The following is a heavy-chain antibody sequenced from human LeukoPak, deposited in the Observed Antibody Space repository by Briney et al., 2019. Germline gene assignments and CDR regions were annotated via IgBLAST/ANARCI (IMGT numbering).Heavy chain of an antibody. V-gene: IGHV1-2*02. CDR1: GYSFTDYY. CDR2: LNPSSGDT. J-gene: IGHJ4*02. Sequence: GASVKVSCKASGYSFTDYYIHWVRQAPGQGLEWMGWLNPSSGDTKYAQKFQGRVTMTRDTSITTAYMGLSRLTSDDTAVYFCARGHYYSDITFPLHYWGQGTLVTVSS. CDR3: ARGHYYSDITFPLHY. D-gene: IGHD3-22*01.